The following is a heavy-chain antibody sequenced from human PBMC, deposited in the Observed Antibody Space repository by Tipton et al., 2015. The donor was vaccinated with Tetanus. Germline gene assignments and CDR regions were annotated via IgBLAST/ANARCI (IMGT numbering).Heavy chain of an antibody. D-gene: IGHD2-15*01. CDR3: VRDARTPLF. J-gene: IGHJ4*02. Sequence: SLRLSCAASGFIFSDYFMSWVRQAPGKGLEWIAYIRGAGGRTGLADSVKGRFTISRDNAKNSLFLQMNGLRAEDTAVYYCVRDARTPLFWGQGTLVSVSA. V-gene: IGHV3-11*06. CDR2: IRGAGGRT. CDR1: GFIFSDYF.